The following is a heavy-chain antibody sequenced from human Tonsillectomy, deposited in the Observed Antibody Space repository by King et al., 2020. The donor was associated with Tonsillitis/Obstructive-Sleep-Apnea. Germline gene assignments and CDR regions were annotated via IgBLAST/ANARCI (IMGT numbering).Heavy chain of an antibody. CDR1: GYTFTSYD. CDR3: ARDYSDSSGDYHGYFQH. V-gene: IGHV1-18*01. CDR2: SRPNNGDT. Sequence: QLVQSGAEVKKPGASVKVSCKASGYTFTSYDITWVRQAPGQGLEWMGWSRPNNGDTNYAQKLQGRVTMTSDTSTNTAYMELRSLRSDDTAVYYCARDYSDSSGDYHGYFQHWGQGTLVTVSS. D-gene: IGHD3-22*01. J-gene: IGHJ1*01.